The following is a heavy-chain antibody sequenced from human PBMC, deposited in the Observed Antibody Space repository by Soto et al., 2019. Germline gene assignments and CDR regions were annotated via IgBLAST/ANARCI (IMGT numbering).Heavy chain of an antibody. J-gene: IGHJ4*02. Sequence: ASVNVSCKASGYTFTSYGISWVLQAPGQGLEWMGWISAYNGNTNYAQKLQGRVTMTTDTSTSTAYMELRSLRSDDTAVYYCARDHDYGDYEVGARWGQGTLVTVSS. V-gene: IGHV1-18*01. D-gene: IGHD4-17*01. CDR1: GYTFTSYG. CDR2: ISAYNGNT. CDR3: ARDHDYGDYEVGAR.